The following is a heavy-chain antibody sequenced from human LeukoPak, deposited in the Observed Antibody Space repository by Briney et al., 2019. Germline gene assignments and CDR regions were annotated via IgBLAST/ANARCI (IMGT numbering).Heavy chain of an antibody. J-gene: IGHJ5*02. CDR3: ASFPPLGYCSSTSCYNWFDP. CDR1: GYTFTGYY. D-gene: IGHD2-2*01. CDR2: INPNSGGT. Sequence: ASVKLSCKASGYTFTGYYMHWVRQAPGQGLEWMGCINPNSGGTNYAQKFQGRVTMTRDTSISTAYMELSRLRSDDTAVYYCASFPPLGYCSSTSCYNWFDPWGQGTLVTVSS. V-gene: IGHV1-2*02.